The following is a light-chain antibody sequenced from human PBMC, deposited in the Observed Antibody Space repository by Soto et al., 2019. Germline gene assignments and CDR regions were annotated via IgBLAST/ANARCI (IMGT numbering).Light chain of an antibody. J-gene: IGKJ4*01. V-gene: IGKV1D-12*01. CDR2: AAS. CDR3: QQANSFPLT. Sequence: DIQMTQPPFSWSASVGDRFTITCRASQGIANWLAWYQQKAGKAPKLLISAASRLQSGVPSRFSGSGSGTAFTLTISSLQPEDFATYYCQQANSFPLTFGGGTKVDIK. CDR1: QGIANW.